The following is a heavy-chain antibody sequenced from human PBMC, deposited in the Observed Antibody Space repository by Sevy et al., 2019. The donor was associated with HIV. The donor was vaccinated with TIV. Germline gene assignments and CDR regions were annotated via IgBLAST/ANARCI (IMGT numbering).Heavy chain of an antibody. CDR2: IKEDGSES. CDR1: GFTIGEYW. V-gene: IGHV3-7*01. D-gene: IGHD6-13*01. CDR3: AKGVDS. J-gene: IGHJ4*02. Sequence: GGSLRLSCTASGFTIGEYWMNWVRQAPGKGLEWVGNIKEDGSESYYVDSVKGRFTISRDNAKNSLYLQMNSLRAEDTAVYYCAKGVDSWGQGTLVTVSS.